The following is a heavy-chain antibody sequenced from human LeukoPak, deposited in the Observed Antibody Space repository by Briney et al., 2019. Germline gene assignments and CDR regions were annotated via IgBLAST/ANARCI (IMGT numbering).Heavy chain of an antibody. J-gene: IGHJ6*03. D-gene: IGHD3-10*01. CDR1: GYTFTSYA. CDR2: INTNTGNP. CDR3: ARSGGSGSHYARYYYYYMDV. V-gene: IGHV7-4-1*02. Sequence: ASVNVSCKASGYTFTSYAINWVRQAPGQGLEWMGWINTNTGNPTYAQGFTGRFVFSLDTSVSTAYLQISSLKAEDTAVYYCARSGGSGSHYARYYYYYMDVWGKGTTVTVSS.